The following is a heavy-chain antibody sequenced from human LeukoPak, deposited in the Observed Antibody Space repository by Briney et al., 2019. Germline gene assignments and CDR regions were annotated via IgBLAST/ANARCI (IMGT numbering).Heavy chain of an antibody. V-gene: IGHV4-31*03. J-gene: IGHJ4*02. Sequence: SETLSLTCTVSGGSISSGGYYWSWIRQHPGKGLEWIRYTYYSGNTYYNPSLKSRVIISVDTSKNQFSLKLSSVTAADTAVYYCARSRGGYCSSTSCSRFDYWGQGTLVTVSS. CDR2: TYYSGNT. CDR3: ARSRGGYCSSTSCSRFDY. CDR1: GGSISSGGYY. D-gene: IGHD2-2*01.